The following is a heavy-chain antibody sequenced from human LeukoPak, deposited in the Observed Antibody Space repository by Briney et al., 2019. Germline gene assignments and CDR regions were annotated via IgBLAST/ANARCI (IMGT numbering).Heavy chain of an antibody. CDR2: IYYSRNT. Sequence: SETLSLTCTVSGGSISSTIYHWGWIRQPPGKGLEWIGSIYYSRNTYYNQPLKSRVTISLDTSKNQFSLKLRSVTAADTAVYYCARSMVDGSDYWGQGTLVTVSS. J-gene: IGHJ4*02. CDR1: GGSISSTIYH. CDR3: ARSMVDGSDY. V-gene: IGHV4-39*07. D-gene: IGHD3-10*01.